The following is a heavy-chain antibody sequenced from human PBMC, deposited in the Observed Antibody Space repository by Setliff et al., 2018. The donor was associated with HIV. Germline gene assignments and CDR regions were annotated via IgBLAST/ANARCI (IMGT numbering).Heavy chain of an antibody. CDR2: IFYSGHT. J-gene: IGHJ4*02. Sequence: PSETLSLTCAVSGYSISSSYYWGWIRQPPGKGLEWIGNIFYSGHTFYNPSLKSRVSISVDTSKNQFSLKLTSVTAADTAVYYCARGIAAAGRWGQGTLVTVSS. D-gene: IGHD6-13*01. CDR1: GYSISSSYY. CDR3: ARGIAAAGR. V-gene: IGHV4-38-2*01.